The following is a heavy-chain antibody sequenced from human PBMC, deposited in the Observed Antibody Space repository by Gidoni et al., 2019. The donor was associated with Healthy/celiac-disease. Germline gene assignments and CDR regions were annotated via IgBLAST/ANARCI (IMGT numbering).Heavy chain of an antibody. V-gene: IGHV4-30-4*01. D-gene: IGHD5-12*01. J-gene: IGHJ3*02. CDR1: GGSISRGDYY. CDR2: IYYSGST. Sequence: QVQLQESGPGLVKPSQTLSLTCTVSGGSISRGDYYWSWIRQPPGKGLEWIGYIYYSGSTYYNPSLKSRVTISVDTSKNQFSLKLSSVTAADTAVYYCARANSDYSGYAGGVLAFDIWGQGTMVTVSS. CDR3: ARANSDYSGYAGGVLAFDI.